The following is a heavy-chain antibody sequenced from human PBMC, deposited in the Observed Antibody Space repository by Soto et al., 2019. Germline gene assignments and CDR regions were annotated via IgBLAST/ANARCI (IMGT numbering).Heavy chain of an antibody. J-gene: IGHJ5*02. CDR3: ARGEYSYGDNWLDP. V-gene: IGHV4-4*07. D-gene: IGHD5-18*01. CDR2: IYTSWST. CDR1: GVPSIPYY. Sequence: ALSVTSTAAGVPSIPYYWSTIRPPAGKGLEGIWRIYTSWSTNYNPSPKSRVTMPVDTSKKQFSLKLSSVTAADTAGYYCARGEYSYGDNWLDPSGQGSLFTRSS.